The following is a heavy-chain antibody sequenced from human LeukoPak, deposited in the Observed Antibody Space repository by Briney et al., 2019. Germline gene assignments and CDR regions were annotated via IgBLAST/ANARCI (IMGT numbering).Heavy chain of an antibody. J-gene: IGHJ4*02. D-gene: IGHD6-19*01. Sequence: GRSLGLSCAASGFTFSSYGMHWVRQAPGKGLEWVAVIWYDGSNKYYADSVKGRFTISRDNSKNTLYLQMNSLRAEDTAVYYCASGQWLVPDYWGQGTLVTVSS. V-gene: IGHV3-33*01. CDR3: ASGQWLVPDY. CDR1: GFTFSSYG. CDR2: IWYDGSNK.